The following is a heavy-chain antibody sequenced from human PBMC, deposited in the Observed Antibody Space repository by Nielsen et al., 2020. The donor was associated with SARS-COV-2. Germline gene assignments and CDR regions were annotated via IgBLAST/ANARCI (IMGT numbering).Heavy chain of an antibody. D-gene: IGHD5-18*01. J-gene: IGHJ6*02. CDR3: AKEISYGYWYYGMDV. CDR1: GFTFSSLW. Sequence: GESLKISCAASGFTFSSLWMSWVRQVPGKGLEWVADIKPDGSEKVYVDSVKGRFTISRDNAKNSMSLQMNSLRVEDTAVYYCAKEISYGYWYYGMDVWGQGTTVTVSS. V-gene: IGHV3-7*04. CDR2: IKPDGSEK.